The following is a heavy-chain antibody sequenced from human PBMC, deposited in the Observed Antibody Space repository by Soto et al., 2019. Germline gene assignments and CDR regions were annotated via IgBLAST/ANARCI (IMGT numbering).Heavy chain of an antibody. CDR1: GYTFTSFN. D-gene: IGHD1-26*01. J-gene: IGHJ5*02. CDR3: ARAAGRYWELYWIDP. Sequence: QVQLVQSGAEVKKPGASVKVSCKASGYTFTSFNMHWVRQAPGPGLEWFGMINPLGFSTTYAQKFRGRVTMTRDTSTIKVYMELTNLRYDDTTVYYCARAAGRYWELYWIDPWGQGTKVTFSP. CDR2: INPLGFST. V-gene: IGHV1-46*01.